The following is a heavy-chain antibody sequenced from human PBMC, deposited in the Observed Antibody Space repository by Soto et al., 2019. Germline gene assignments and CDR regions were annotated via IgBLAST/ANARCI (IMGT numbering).Heavy chain of an antibody. CDR2: MSYDGTNE. D-gene: IGHD6-19*01. CDR1: GFSFTHYT. J-gene: IGHJ4*02. Sequence: PGGSLRLSCAASGFSFTHYTINWVRQAPGKGLEWVAVMSYDGTNEYYADSVKGRFTISRDNSKSTVYLQMNSLTPEDTALYYCARKWGTYSSASLDSWGLGTLVTVPS. V-gene: IGHV3-30*01. CDR3: ARKWGTYSSASLDS.